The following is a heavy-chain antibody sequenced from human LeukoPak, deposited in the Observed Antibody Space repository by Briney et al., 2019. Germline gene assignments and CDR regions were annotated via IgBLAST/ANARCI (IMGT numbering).Heavy chain of an antibody. V-gene: IGHV3-30*18. CDR2: ISYDGSNK. Sequence: GGSLRLSCAASGFTFSSYGMHWVRQAPGKGLEWVAVISYDGSNKYYADSVKGRFTISRDNSKNTLYLQMNSLRAEDTAVYYCANSYGDYVDFRHYGMDVWGQGTTVTVSS. J-gene: IGHJ6*02. CDR3: ANSYGDYVDFRHYGMDV. D-gene: IGHD4-17*01. CDR1: GFTFSSYG.